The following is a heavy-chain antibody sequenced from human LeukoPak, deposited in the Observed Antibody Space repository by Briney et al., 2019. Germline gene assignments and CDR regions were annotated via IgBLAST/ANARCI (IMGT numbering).Heavy chain of an antibody. CDR2: ISTSGSGI. D-gene: IGHD2/OR15-2a*01. Sequence: GGSLRLSCAASGFTFSSYNMNWVRQAPGKGLEWGSYISTSGSGIYYADSVKGRFTIARDNAGNSLYLQMNSLRAEDTAVYYCARIHIIDDAVDIWSQGTRVTVSS. J-gene: IGHJ3*02. CDR3: ARIHIIDDAVDI. CDR1: GFTFSSYN. V-gene: IGHV3-48*04.